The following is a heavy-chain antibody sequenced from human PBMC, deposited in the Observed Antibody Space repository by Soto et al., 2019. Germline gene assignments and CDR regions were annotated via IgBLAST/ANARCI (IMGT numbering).Heavy chain of an antibody. Sequence: SGPTLVNPTQTLTLTCTSSGFSLSTSGMCVSWIRQPPGKALEWLALIDWDDDKYYSTSLKTRLTISKDTSKNQVVLTMTNMDPVDTATYYCARIRNARGSGWYYFDYWGQGTLVTVSS. J-gene: IGHJ4*02. CDR3: ARIRNARGSGWYYFDY. V-gene: IGHV2-70*01. CDR2: IDWDDDK. CDR1: GFSLSTSGMC. D-gene: IGHD6-19*01.